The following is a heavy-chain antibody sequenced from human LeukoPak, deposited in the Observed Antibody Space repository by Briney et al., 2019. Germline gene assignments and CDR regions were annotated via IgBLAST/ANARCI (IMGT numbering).Heavy chain of an antibody. D-gene: IGHD1-7*01. CDR2: IIPIFGTA. J-gene: IGHJ4*02. V-gene: IGHV1-69*13. CDR1: GHTFTSYA. CDR3: AREAPNWNYEY. Sequence: GASVKVSCKASGHTFTSYAISWVRQAPGQGLEWMGGIIPIFGTANYAQKFQGRVTITADESTSTAYMELSSLRSEDTAVYYCAREAPNWNYEYWGQGTLVTVSS.